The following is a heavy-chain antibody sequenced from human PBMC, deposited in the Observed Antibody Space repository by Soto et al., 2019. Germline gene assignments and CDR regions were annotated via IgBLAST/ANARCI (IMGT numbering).Heavy chain of an antibody. CDR2: ISAYNGNT. Sequence: GASVKVSCKASGYTFTNHGISWVRQAPGQGLEWMGWISAYNGNTNYAQKLQGRVTMTTDTSTSTAYMELRSLRSDDTAVYYCARAAAVVVTIFGVVIPPTWFDPWGQGTLVTVSS. V-gene: IGHV1-18*01. J-gene: IGHJ5*02. CDR1: GYTFTNHG. D-gene: IGHD3-3*01. CDR3: ARAAAVVVTIFGVVIPPTWFDP.